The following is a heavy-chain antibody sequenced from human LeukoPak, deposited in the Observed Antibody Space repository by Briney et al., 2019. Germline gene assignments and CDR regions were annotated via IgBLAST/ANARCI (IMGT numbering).Heavy chain of an antibody. D-gene: IGHD6-13*01. CDR3: AEIAAAGPGLDY. CDR1: GFTFSSYA. J-gene: IGHJ4*02. V-gene: IGHV3-23*01. CDR2: ISGSGGST. Sequence: GGSLRLSCAASGFTFSSYAMSWVRQAPGKGLEWVSAISGSGGSTYYADSVKGRFTISRDNSKNTLCLQMNSLRAEDTAVYYCAEIAAAGPGLDYWGQGTLVTVSS.